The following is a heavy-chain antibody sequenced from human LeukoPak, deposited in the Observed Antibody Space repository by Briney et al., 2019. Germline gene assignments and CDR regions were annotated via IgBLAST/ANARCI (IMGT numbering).Heavy chain of an antibody. CDR2: IYHSGST. D-gene: IGHD1-26*01. CDR1: GYSISSGYY. CDR3: ASLGRGWD. V-gene: IGHV4-38-2*01. J-gene: IGHJ4*02. Sequence: SETLSLTCAVSGYSISSGYYWGWIRQPPGEGLEWIGSIYHSGSTYYNPSLKSRVTISVDTSKNQFSLKLSSVTAADTAVYYCASLGRGWDWGQGTLVTVSS.